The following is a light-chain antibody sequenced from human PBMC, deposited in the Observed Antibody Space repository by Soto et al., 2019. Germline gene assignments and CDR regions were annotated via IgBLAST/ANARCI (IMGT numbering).Light chain of an antibody. Sequence: SVLTQPRSVSGSPGQSVTISCTGTSSDIGPSNYVSWYQQHPGKAPKLIIYDVTKRPSGVPYRFSASKSGNTASLTISGLQTEDEADYFCCSYAGSYSYVFGTGTKVTVL. V-gene: IGLV2-11*01. J-gene: IGLJ1*01. CDR3: CSYAGSYSYV. CDR1: SSDIGPSNY. CDR2: DVT.